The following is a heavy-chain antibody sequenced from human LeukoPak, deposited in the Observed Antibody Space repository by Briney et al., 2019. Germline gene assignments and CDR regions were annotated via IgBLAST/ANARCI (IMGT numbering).Heavy chain of an antibody. Sequence: SETLSLTCTVSGYSISSAYYWGWIRQPPVKGLEWIGSIYHSGSTYYNPSLKSRVTISLDTSKNQFSLKLSSVTAADTAVYYCARVWTGQWPPHYYYMDVWGKGTTVTISS. J-gene: IGHJ6*03. CDR1: GYSISSAYY. D-gene: IGHD6-19*01. CDR2: IYHSGST. CDR3: ARVWTGQWPPHYYYMDV. V-gene: IGHV4-38-2*02.